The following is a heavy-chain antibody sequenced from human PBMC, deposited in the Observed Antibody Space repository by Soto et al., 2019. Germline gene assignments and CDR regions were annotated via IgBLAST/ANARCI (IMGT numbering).Heavy chain of an antibody. CDR3: ARSPTYDSSGYSYYYGMDV. D-gene: IGHD3-22*01. CDR2: ISGSGHAT. J-gene: IGHJ6*02. Sequence: GGFLRFSCAAPGFTGSSYALSWGRQAPGKGLEWVSAISGSGHATYYADAVKGRFTISRDNAKNSLYLQMNSLRAEDTAVYYCARSPTYDSSGYSYYYGMDVWGQGTTVTVSS. CDR1: GFTGSSYA. V-gene: IGHV3-23*01.